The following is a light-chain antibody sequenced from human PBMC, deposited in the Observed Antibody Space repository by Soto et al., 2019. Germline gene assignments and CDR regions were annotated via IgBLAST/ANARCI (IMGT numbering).Light chain of an antibody. V-gene: IGKV1-39*01. CDR3: QQSYTAPPWT. CDR2: TAT. CDR1: QNIRSY. Sequence: DIRMTQSPSSLSASVGDTITITCRASQNIRSYLNWYQHKPGKAPNLLIYTATSLHSEVPSRFSGSGSETDFTLTITSLEPDDFANYYCQQSYTAPPWTLGPGTKVDIK. J-gene: IGKJ1*01.